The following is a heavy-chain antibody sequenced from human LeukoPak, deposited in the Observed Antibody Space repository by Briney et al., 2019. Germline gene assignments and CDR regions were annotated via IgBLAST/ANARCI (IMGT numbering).Heavy chain of an antibody. Sequence: ASVKVSCKASGYTFISYDINWVRQATGQGLEWMGWMNPNSGNTGYAQKLQGRVTMTTDTSTSTAYMELRSLRSDDTAVYYCARDSGNSDFDPWGQGTLVTVSS. CDR1: GYTFISYD. V-gene: IGHV1-8*02. D-gene: IGHD4-23*01. CDR3: ARDSGNSDFDP. J-gene: IGHJ5*02. CDR2: MNPNSGNT.